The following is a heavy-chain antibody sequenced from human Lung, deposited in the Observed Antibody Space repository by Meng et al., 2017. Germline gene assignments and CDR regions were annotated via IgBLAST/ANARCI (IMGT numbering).Heavy chain of an antibody. V-gene: IGHV4-30-4*01. CDR1: GGSISSSNYY. CDR3: ARGQKGYFDL. Sequence: QLQGSGPGLVKPSQTLSPTCTVSGGSISSSNYYWSWIRQPPGKGLEWSGHIYNSGSTYYNPSLKSRITISVDTSKNQFSLKLSSVTTADTAVYYCARGQKGYFDLWGRGTLVTVSS. CDR2: IYNSGST. J-gene: IGHJ2*01.